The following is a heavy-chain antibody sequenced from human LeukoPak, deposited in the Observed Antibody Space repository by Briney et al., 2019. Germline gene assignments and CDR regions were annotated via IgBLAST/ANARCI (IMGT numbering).Heavy chain of an antibody. V-gene: IGHV1-2*02. J-gene: IGHJ6*03. Sequence: GASVKVSCKTSGYTFIGYYIHWVRQAPGQGLEWMGWINPNNGDTNYAQKFQGSVTMTRDTSIRTAYMELNRLRSDDTAVYYCARDLGLGYCSSTSCYTSADYYYYYMDVWGKGTTVTVSS. CDR3: ARDLGLGYCSSTSCYTSADYYYYYMDV. D-gene: IGHD2-2*02. CDR2: INPNNGDT. CDR1: GYTFIGYY.